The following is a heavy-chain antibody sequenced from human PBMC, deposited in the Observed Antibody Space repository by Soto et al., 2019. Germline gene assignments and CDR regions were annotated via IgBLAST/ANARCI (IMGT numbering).Heavy chain of an antibody. Sequence: PSETLSLTCTVSGGSISSGGYYWSWIRQHPGKGLEWIGYIYYSGSTYYNPSLKSRVTISVDTSKNQFSLKLSSVTAADTAVYYCASDWLIAAAGTAWFDPWGQGTLVTVSS. J-gene: IGHJ5*02. CDR1: GGSISSGGYY. CDR3: ASDWLIAAAGTAWFDP. CDR2: IYYSGST. V-gene: IGHV4-31*03. D-gene: IGHD6-13*01.